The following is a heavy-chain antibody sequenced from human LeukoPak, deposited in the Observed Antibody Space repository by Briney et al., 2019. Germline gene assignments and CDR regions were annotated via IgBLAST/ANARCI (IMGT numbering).Heavy chain of an antibody. J-gene: IGHJ4*02. CDR2: IKTDGSTT. CDR1: GFTFSSSW. D-gene: IGHD2-2*01. Sequence: GGSPRLSCAVSGFTFSSSWMHWVRQAPGKGLVWVSHIKTDGSTTAYADSVKGRFTISRDNAKNTLYLQMNSLRAEDTGVYYCARGNQQLPRSTPDYWGQGTLVTVSS. CDR3: ARGNQQLPRSTPDY. V-gene: IGHV3-74*01.